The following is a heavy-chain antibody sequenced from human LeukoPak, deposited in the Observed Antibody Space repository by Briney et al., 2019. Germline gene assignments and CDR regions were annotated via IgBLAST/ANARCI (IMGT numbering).Heavy chain of an antibody. D-gene: IGHD4-17*01. CDR3: ARADYGDYADAFDV. J-gene: IGHJ3*01. V-gene: IGHV4-34*01. CDR1: GGSFSGYY. CDR2: IYHSGST. Sequence: SETLSLTCAVYGGSFSGYYWSWIRQPPGKGLEWIGYIYHSGSTYYNPSLKSRVTISVDRSKNQFSLKLSSVTAADTAVYYCARADYGDYADAFDVWGQGTMVTVSS.